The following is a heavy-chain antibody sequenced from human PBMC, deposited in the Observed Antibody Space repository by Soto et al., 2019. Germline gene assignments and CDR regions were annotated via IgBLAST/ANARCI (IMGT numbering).Heavy chain of an antibody. Sequence: EVQLLESGGGLVQPGGSQRLACAASGFTFNNYAMNWVRQAPGRGLEWVSIISPNGDSTYYADSVKVRFTISRDNSQNTVFLQMNSLRAEDTAIYFCAKVRLTDYLRYAPHLWGQGTLVTVSS. D-gene: IGHD2-8*01. CDR2: ISPNGDST. CDR3: AKVRLTDYLRYAPHL. V-gene: IGHV3-23*01. CDR1: GFTFNNYA. J-gene: IGHJ3*01.